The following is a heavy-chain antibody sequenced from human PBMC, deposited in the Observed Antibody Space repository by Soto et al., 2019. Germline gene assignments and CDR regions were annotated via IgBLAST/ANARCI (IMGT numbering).Heavy chain of an antibody. J-gene: IGHJ5*02. V-gene: IGHV4-34*01. CDR1: GGSFSGYY. CDR3: ARGRYCSGGSCYRGLDWFDP. CDR2: INHSGST. Sequence: QVQLQQWGAGLLKPSETLSLTCAVYGGSFSGYYWSWIRQPPGKGLEWIGEINHSGSTNYNPSLKSRFTIAVDTSKNQFSLKLSSVTAADTAVYYCARGRYCSGGSCYRGLDWFDPWGQGTLVTVSS. D-gene: IGHD2-15*01.